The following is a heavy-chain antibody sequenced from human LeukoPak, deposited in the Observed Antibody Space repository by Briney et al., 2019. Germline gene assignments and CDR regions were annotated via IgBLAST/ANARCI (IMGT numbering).Heavy chain of an antibody. D-gene: IGHD3-16*02. Sequence: SETLSLTCTVSGGSISSYYWSWIRQPPGKGLEWIGYIYYSGSTNYNPSLKSRVTISVDTSKNQFSLKLSSVTAADTAVYYCARINHDYVWGSYRYTFDYWGQGTLVTVSS. CDR3: ARINHDYVWGSYRYTFDY. CDR1: GGSISSYY. CDR2: IYYSGST. J-gene: IGHJ4*02. V-gene: IGHV4-59*01.